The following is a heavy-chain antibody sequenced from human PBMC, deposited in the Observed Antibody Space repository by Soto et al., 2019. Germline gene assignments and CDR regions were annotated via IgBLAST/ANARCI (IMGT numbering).Heavy chain of an antibody. CDR2: IRGEAYGGTT. D-gene: IGHD2-2*01. Sequence: PGGSLRLSCSASGLSFGIYTISWFHQAPGKGLEWVGFIRGEAYGGTTEYAASVKGRFTISRDDSKGIAYLQMNSLKTEDTAVYYCCSPKPSYATSLYYFDNWGQGTLVTVSS. V-gene: IGHV3-49*03. CDR1: GLSFGIYT. J-gene: IGHJ4*02. CDR3: CSPKPSYATSLYYFDN.